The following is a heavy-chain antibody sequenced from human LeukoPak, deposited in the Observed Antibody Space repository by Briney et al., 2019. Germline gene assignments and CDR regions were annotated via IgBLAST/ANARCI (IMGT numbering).Heavy chain of an antibody. V-gene: IGHV4-38-2*02. CDR1: GYSISSGYY. D-gene: IGHD1-1*01. Sequence: PSETLSLTCTVSGYSISSGYYWGWIRQPPGKGLEWIGSIYHSGSTYYNPSLKSRVTISVDTSKNQFSLKLSSVTAADTAVYYCARALEVDNWNDVIYYMDVWGKGTTVTVSS. CDR2: IYHSGST. CDR3: ARALEVDNWNDVIYYMDV. J-gene: IGHJ6*03.